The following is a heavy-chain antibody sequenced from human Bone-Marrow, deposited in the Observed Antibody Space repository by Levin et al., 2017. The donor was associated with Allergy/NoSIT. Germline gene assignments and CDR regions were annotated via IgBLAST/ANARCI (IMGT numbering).Heavy chain of an antibody. CDR3: ARDLIPVNFAFDI. Sequence: SETLSLTCTVSGVSVSDYYWSWIRQPPGKGLEWIGYISYTGSTNFNPSLKSRVSISVDTSKNQFSLNLNSVTAADTAVYFCARDLIPVNFAFDIWGPGTMLTVSS. CDR1: GVSVSDYY. D-gene: IGHD3-16*01. V-gene: IGHV4-59*02. CDR2: ISYTGST. J-gene: IGHJ3*02.